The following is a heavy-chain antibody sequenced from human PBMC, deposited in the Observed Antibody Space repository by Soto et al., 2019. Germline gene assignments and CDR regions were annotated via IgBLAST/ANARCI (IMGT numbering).Heavy chain of an antibody. J-gene: IGHJ3*02. Sequence: GGSLRLSCAASGFTCSSYDMSWVRQAPGRGLEWVSTILVAGSTHYPDSVKGRFTISRDNSKNTVFLQMNSLTAGDTAVYYCAKATATGGGAFDICGQGTMVTVSS. CDR1: GFTCSSYD. V-gene: IGHV3-23*01. D-gene: IGHD2-8*02. CDR3: AKATATGGGAFDI. CDR2: ILVAGST.